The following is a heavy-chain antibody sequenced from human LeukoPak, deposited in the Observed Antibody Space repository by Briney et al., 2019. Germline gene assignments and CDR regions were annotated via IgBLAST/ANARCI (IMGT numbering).Heavy chain of an antibody. J-gene: IGHJ4*02. CDR3: ASSSGWYTYLFDY. CDR1: GDSVSSNSAA. Sequence: PSQTLSLTCAISGDSVSSNSAAWNWIRQSLSRGLEWLGRTYYRSKWYNDYAVSVKSRITINPDTSKNQFSLQLNSVTAADTAVYYCASSSGWYTYLFDYWGQGTLVAVSS. V-gene: IGHV6-1*01. D-gene: IGHD6-19*01. CDR2: TYYRSKWYN.